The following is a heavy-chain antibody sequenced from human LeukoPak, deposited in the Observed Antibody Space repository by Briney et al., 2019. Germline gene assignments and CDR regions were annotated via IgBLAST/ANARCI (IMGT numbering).Heavy chain of an antibody. J-gene: IGHJ4*02. D-gene: IGHD3-16*02. CDR2: IIYSGNT. Sequence: SETLSLTCTVSSGSITSTSYCWGWIRQPPGKGLEWIGGIIYSGNTYYNPSLKSRVSISVDTTKNQFSLKLTSVTAADTAVYFCARGVRLGDLSLGYWGQGTLVTVSS. CDR1: SGSITSTSYC. CDR3: ARGVRLGDLSLGY. V-gene: IGHV4-39*01.